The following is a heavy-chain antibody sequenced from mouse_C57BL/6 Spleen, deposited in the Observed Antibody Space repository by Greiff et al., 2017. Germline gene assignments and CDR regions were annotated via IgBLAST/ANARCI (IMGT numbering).Heavy chain of an antibody. CDR1: GYTFTSYW. CDR3: ARLEYYGTGDD. J-gene: IGHJ2*01. D-gene: IGHD1-1*01. CDR2: INPSSGYP. Sequence: VQLQQSGAELAQPGASVPLSCKASGYTFTSYWMHWVQQRPGQGLEWIGSINPSSGYPQYNQKFKDKATLTADKSSSTAYMQLSSLTSEDSAVDYGARLEYYGTGDDWGQGTTRTVAS. V-gene: IGHV1-7*01.